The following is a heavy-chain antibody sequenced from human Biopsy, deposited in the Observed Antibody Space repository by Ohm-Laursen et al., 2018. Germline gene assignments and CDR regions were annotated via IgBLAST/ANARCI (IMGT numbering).Heavy chain of an antibody. J-gene: IGHJ4*02. CDR1: GFTFRDCG. D-gene: IGHD1-1*01. CDR3: ARDQRGPSLLEAKLTPNYFDY. Sequence: GSLRLSCAASGFTFRDCGMLWVRQAPGKGPEWVANINEDGSQKYYLDSVQGRFTFSRDNAKNPLYLQMNSLRAEDTAVYYCARDQRGPSLLEAKLTPNYFDYWGRGSLVTVSS. V-gene: IGHV3-7*01. CDR2: INEDGSQK.